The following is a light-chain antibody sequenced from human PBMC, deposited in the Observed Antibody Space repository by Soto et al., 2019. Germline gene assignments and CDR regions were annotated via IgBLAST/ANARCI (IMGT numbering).Light chain of an antibody. J-gene: IGKJ5*01. CDR1: QGISNF. CDR3: QKYSSVIT. CDR2: AAS. Sequence: DIQMTQSPSSLSASVGDRVTITCRASQGISNFLAWYQQKPGKVPKLLISAASTLQSGVPSWFSGSGSGTDFTLTITSLQHEDVATYYCQKYSSVITFGQGTRLEIK. V-gene: IGKV1-27*01.